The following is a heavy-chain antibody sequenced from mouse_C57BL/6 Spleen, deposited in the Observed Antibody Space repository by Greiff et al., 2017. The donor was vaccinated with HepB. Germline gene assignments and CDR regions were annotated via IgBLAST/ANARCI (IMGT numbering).Heavy chain of an antibody. D-gene: IGHD2-5*01. CDR2: ISYSGST. CDR3: AKTGYYSNYCWYFDV. V-gene: IGHV3-8*01. CDR1: GYSITSDY. J-gene: IGHJ1*03. Sequence: EVQLQESGPGLAKPSQTLSLTCSVTGYSITSDYWNWIRKFPGNTLEYMGYISYSGSTYSNPSLKSRISITRDTSKNQYYLQLNSVTTEDTATYYCAKTGYYSNYCWYFDVWGTGTTVTVSS.